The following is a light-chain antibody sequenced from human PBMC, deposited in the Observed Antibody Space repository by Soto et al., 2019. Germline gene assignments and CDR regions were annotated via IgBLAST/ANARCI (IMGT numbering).Light chain of an antibody. V-gene: IGKV3-11*01. CDR1: QSISKY. Sequence: EIVLTQSPATLSLSPGERATLSCRASQSISKYLAWYQQKPGQAPRLLIYSTSNRATGVPARFSGGRSGTDFTLTISSLEPEDFAVDYCQHRYSWPLTFGGGTKVKI. CDR2: STS. J-gene: IGKJ4*01. CDR3: QHRYSWPLT.